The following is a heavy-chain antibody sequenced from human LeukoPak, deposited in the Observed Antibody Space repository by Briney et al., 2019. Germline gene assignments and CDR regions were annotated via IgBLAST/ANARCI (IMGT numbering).Heavy chain of an antibody. D-gene: IGHD5-18*01. Sequence: SETLSLTCTVSGGSISTSSYYRSWIRQPPGKGLEWIGSIYYSGSTYYNPSLKSRVTISVDTSKNQFSLKLSSVTAADTAVYYCARGVDTATPYHWGQGTLVTVSS. V-gene: IGHV4-39*01. CDR3: ARGVDTATPYH. CDR1: GGSISTSSYY. J-gene: IGHJ5*02. CDR2: IYYSGST.